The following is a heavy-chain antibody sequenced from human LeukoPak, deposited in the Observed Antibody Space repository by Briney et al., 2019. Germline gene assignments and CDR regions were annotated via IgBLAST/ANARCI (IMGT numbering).Heavy chain of an antibody. Sequence: TGGSLRLSCAASGFTFSSYAMSWVRQAPGKGLEWVSIISGSGGITYYANSVKGRFSISRDSSKNTMYMQMNSLRAEDTAVYYCARGGSQPITMHVFDYWGQGTLVSVSS. CDR2: ISGSGGIT. CDR1: GFTFSSYA. J-gene: IGHJ4*02. D-gene: IGHD3-10*01. CDR3: ARGGSQPITMHVFDY. V-gene: IGHV3-23*01.